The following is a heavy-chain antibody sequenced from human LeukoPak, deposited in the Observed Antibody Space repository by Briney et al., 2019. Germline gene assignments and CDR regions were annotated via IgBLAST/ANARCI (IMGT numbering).Heavy chain of an antibody. D-gene: IGHD3-10*02. CDR1: GFTFSNYN. CDR2: ITRDSIYT. V-gene: IGHV3-21*01. CDR3: AELGITMIGGV. Sequence: GGSLKLSCAASGFTFSNYNMNWVRQTPGKGLEWVSSITRDSIYTFYADSVKGRFTISRDNAKNSLYLQMNSLRAEDTAVYYCAELGITMIGGVWGKGTTVTISS. J-gene: IGHJ6*04.